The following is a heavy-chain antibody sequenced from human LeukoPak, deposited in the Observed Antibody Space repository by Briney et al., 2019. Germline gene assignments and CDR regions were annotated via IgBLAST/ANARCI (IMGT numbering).Heavy chain of an antibody. CDR2: ISYDGTKN. Sequence: GGSLRLSCAASRFTFSNHAMHWVRQAPGKGLEWVAVISYDGTKNFYGDSVKGRFTISRDKSTNTLYLQMNNLRPEDTALYYCARDAAPRTLYGVVSPEVSDIWGQGTMVIVSS. J-gene: IGHJ3*02. D-gene: IGHD3-3*01. CDR3: ARDAAPRTLYGVVSPEVSDI. V-gene: IGHV3-30*04. CDR1: RFTFSNHA.